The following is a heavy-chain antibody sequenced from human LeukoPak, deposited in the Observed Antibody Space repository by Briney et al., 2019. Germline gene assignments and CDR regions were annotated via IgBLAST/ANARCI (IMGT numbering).Heavy chain of an antibody. Sequence: GGSLRLSCTASGFTFGDYAMGWVRQAPGEGLEWVGFIRSKAYGGTTEYAASVNARFTISRDECKSIAYLETNSLKTEDTAVYYCTRVGNYYDSSGSEYYLDYWGQGTLVTVSS. D-gene: IGHD3-22*01. J-gene: IGHJ4*02. CDR1: GFTFGDYA. V-gene: IGHV3-49*04. CDR3: TRVGNYYDSSGSEYYLDY. CDR2: IRSKAYGGTT.